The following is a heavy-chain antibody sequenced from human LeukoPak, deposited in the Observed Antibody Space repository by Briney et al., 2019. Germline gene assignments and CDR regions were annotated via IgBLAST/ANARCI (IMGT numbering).Heavy chain of an antibody. CDR1: GGSISSSSYY. V-gene: IGHV4-39*01. CDR2: IYYTGST. J-gene: IGHJ4*02. CDR3: ARHSDSYGDRGPGY. D-gene: IGHD5-18*01. Sequence: SETLSLTCSVSGGSISSSSYYWGWIRQPPGKGLDWIGSIYYTGSTYYNPSLKSRVTISVDTSKNQFSLKLSSVSAADTAVYYCARHSDSYGDRGPGYWGQGTLVTVSS.